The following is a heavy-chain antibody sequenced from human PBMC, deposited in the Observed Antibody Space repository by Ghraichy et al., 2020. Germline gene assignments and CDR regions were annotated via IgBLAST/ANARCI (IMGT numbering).Heavy chain of an antibody. V-gene: IGHV3-33*01. CDR3: ARVKNQLMAGLDV. CDR1: GFTFNNYG. J-gene: IGHJ6*02. D-gene: IGHD1-1*01. CDR2: IYYDGSNK. Sequence: GGSLRLSCAASGFTFNNYGMHWVRQAPGKGLEWVAIIYYDGSNKFYADSMKDRFIISRDNSKNTLYLQMNSLRAEDTAVYYCARVKNQLMAGLDVWGQGTTVTVSS.